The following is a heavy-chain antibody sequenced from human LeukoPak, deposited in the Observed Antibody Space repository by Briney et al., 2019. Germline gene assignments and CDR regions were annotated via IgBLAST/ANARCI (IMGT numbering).Heavy chain of an antibody. D-gene: IGHD5-18*01. J-gene: IGHJ4*02. Sequence: GSLRLSCSASGFTFRNYAMSWVRLAPGKGLEWIANIHQSGSTQSTPPLKSRVTISLDTSKNQFSLKLSSVTAADTAVYFCVRDLFGYGPSFDHWGQGTLVSVSS. CDR2: IHQSGST. CDR3: VRDLFGYGPSFDH. V-gene: IGHV4-38-2*02. CDR1: GFTFRNYA.